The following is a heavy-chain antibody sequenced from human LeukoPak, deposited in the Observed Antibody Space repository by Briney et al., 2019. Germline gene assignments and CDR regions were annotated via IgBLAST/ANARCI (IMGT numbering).Heavy chain of an antibody. V-gene: IGHV4-34*01. D-gene: IGHD3/OR15-3a*01. CDR1: GGSFSGYY. CDR3: ARGVRGWTANDY. CDR2: INHSGST. Sequence: SETLSLTCTVYGGSFSGYYWSWIRQPPGKGLEWIGEINHSGSTNYNPSLKSRVTISVDTSKNQFSLKLSSVTAADTAVYYCARGVRGWTANDYWGQGTLVTVSS. J-gene: IGHJ4*02.